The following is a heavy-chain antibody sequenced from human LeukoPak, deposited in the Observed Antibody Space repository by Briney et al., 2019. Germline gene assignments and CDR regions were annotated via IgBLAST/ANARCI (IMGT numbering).Heavy chain of an antibody. CDR2: IYYSGST. CDR1: GGSISSGGYY. J-gene: IGHJ4*02. CDR3: ARGAETGRYFDY. D-gene: IGHD3-9*01. V-gene: IGHV4-31*03. Sequence: SQTLSLTCTVSGGSISSGGYYWSWIRQHPGKGLEWIGYIYYSGSTYYNPSLKSRVTISVDTSKNQFSLKLSSVTAADTAVYYCARGAETGRYFDYWGQGTLVTVSS.